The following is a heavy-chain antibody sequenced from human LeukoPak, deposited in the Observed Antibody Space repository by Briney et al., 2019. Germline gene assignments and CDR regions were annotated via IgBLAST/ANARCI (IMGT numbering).Heavy chain of an antibody. Sequence: PSETLSLTCAVYGGSFSDYYWNWIRQPPGKGLEWIGEINHSGSTNYNPSLKSRVTMSVDTFKNQFSLTLGSVTAADTAVYYCARAEYSSSWSYVYYFDNWGQGTLVTVSS. CDR3: ARAEYSSSWSYVYYFDN. CDR2: INHSGST. J-gene: IGHJ4*02. CDR1: GGSFSDYY. V-gene: IGHV4-34*01. D-gene: IGHD6-13*01.